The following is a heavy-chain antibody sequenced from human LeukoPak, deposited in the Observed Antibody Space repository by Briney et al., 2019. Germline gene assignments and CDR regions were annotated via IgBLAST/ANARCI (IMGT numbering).Heavy chain of an antibody. D-gene: IGHD3-22*01. CDR1: GITLSNYG. Sequence: GGSLRLSCVVSGITLSNYGMSWVRQAPGKGLEWVAGISDSGGRTNYADSVKGRFTISRDSPKNTLYLQMNSLRAEDTAVYFCAKRDVVIRVILVGFHKEAYYFDSWGQGALVTVSS. J-gene: IGHJ4*02. CDR3: AKRDVVIRVILVGFHKEAYYFDS. V-gene: IGHV3-23*01. CDR2: ISDSGGRT.